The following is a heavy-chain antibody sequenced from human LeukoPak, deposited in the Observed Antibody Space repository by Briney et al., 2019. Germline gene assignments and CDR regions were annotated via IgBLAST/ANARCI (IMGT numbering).Heavy chain of an antibody. CDR1: GGSISSSSYY. CDR3: ARHRDGAGSYYPPGAFDY. D-gene: IGHD3-10*01. Sequence: KPSETLSLTCTVSGGSISSSSYYWGWIRQPPGKGLEWIGSIYYSGSTYYNPSLKSRVTISVDTSKNQFSLKLSSVTAADTAVYYCARHRDGAGSYYPPGAFDYWGQGTLVTASS. J-gene: IGHJ4*02. V-gene: IGHV4-39*01. CDR2: IYYSGST.